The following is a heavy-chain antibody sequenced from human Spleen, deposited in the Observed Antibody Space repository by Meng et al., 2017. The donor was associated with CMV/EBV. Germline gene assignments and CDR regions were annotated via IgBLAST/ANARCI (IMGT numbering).Heavy chain of an antibody. J-gene: IGHJ6*02. CDR2: INSDSTHI. CDR1: GFSFSTYT. Sequence: GESLKISCAASGFSFSTYTMTWVRQAPGEGLEWVASINSDSTHIYYSDSVKGRFTISRNNANNSLYLQMNTLRAEETAVYYFTRDFGQVTIFGVVFPGGGGVFYGMDVWGQGTTVTVSS. V-gene: IGHV3-21*06. CDR3: TRDFGQVTIFGVVFPGGGGVFYGMDV. D-gene: IGHD3-3*01.